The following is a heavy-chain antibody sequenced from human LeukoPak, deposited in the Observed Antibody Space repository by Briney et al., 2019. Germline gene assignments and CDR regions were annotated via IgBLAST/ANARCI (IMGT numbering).Heavy chain of an antibody. CDR3: AGWYLQLDF. CDR1: GGSFSGYY. D-gene: IGHD6-19*01. J-gene: IGHJ4*02. V-gene: IGHV4-34*01. CDR2: INHSGIT. Sequence: SETLSLTCAVYGGSFSGYYWTWIRQPPGKGLEWIGEINHSGITNYNPSLKNRVTISVDTSKNQFSLKLTSVTAADTAVYYCAGWYLQLDFWGQGTLVTVSS.